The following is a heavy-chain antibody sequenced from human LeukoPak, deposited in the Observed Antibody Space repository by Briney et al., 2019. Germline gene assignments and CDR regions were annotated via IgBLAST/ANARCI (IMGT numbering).Heavy chain of an antibody. V-gene: IGHV1-18*01. CDR1: GYTFTNYG. CDR2: ISVYNGNT. D-gene: IGHD3/OR15-3a*01. Sequence: GASVKVSCKASGYTFTNYGISWVRQAHGQGLEWMGWISVYNGNTNYAQKFQGRVTMTTDTSTSTAYMDLRSLRSDDTAMYYCARAARRTGYRLDWGQGTLVTVSS. J-gene: IGHJ4*02. CDR3: ARAARRTGYRLD.